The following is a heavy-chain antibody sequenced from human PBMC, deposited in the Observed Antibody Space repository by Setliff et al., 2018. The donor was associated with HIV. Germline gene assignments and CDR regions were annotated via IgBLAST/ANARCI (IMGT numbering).Heavy chain of an antibody. Sequence: SVKVSCKASGGTFSSYAISWVRQAPGQGLEWMGGIIPIFGTTNYAQKFQGRVTITTDESTTTAYMELSSLRSEDTALYYCARGRHAVVVTALEHDYWGQGTLVTVSS. D-gene: IGHD2-21*02. CDR1: GGTFSSYA. V-gene: IGHV1-69*05. J-gene: IGHJ4*02. CDR3: ARGRHAVVVTALEHDY. CDR2: IIPIFGTT.